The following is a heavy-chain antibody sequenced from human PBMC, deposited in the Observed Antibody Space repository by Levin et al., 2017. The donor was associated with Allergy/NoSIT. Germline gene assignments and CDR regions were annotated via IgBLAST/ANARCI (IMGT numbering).Heavy chain of an antibody. D-gene: IGHD3-10*01. CDR1: GFTFRSSV. V-gene: IGHV3-23*01. J-gene: IGHJ4*02. CDR3: AKGNSGWLIDYFDY. Sequence: LSLTCAASGFTFRSSVMRWVRQAPGKGLEWVAGISGSGGSTNYADSVKGRFTISRDNSKNTVYLQVNNLRAEDTAVYFCAKGNSGWLIDYFDYWGQGTLVTVSS. CDR2: ISGSGGST.